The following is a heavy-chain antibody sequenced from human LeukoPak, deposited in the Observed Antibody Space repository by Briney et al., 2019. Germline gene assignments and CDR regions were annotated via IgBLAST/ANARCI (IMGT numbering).Heavy chain of an antibody. V-gene: IGHV1-18*01. J-gene: IGHJ4*02. Sequence: ASVKVSCKASGYSFVLYGISWVRQAPGEGPEWMGWISGSTGDTNYAQKFQGRVTMAADTSSSTAYMELRSLRSDDTAVYYCARDENYGIFFNVDYWGQGTLVTVSS. CDR2: ISGSTGDT. CDR3: ARDENYGIFFNVDY. D-gene: IGHD4-17*01. CDR1: GYSFVLYG.